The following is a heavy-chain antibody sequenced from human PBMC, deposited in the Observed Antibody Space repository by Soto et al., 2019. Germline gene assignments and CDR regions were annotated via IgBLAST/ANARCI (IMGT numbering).Heavy chain of an antibody. J-gene: IGHJ4*02. CDR3: ARCSTGYHFDY. V-gene: IGHV3-64*01. Sequence: EVQLVESGGGLVQPGGSLRLSCAASGFTFSSYAMHWVRQAPGKGLEYVSVISSNGGSTYYANSVKGRFTISRDNSKNTLYIQMGSLRAEEMAVYYCARCSTGYHFDYWGQGTLVTVSS. D-gene: IGHD6-25*01. CDR1: GFTFSSYA. CDR2: ISSNGGST.